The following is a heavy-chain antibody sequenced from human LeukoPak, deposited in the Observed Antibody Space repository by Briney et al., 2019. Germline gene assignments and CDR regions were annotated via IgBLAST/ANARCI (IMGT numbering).Heavy chain of an antibody. D-gene: IGHD6-13*01. CDR1: GFTLSDYY. V-gene: IGHV3-11*01. CDR3: ARDRVGQQLVGRKYYYYMDV. Sequence: GGSLRLSCVASGFTLSDYYMSWIRQAPGKGLEWISFISSSGSTKYYADSVKGRFTISRDTTQNSLFLQMNSLRAEDTAVYYCARDRVGQQLVGRKYYYYMDVWGKGNTVTISS. J-gene: IGHJ6*03. CDR2: ISSSGSTK.